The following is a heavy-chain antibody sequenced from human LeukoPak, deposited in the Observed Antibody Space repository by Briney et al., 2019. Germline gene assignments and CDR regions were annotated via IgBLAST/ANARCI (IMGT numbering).Heavy chain of an antibody. CDR2: ITSGGTTI. Sequence: GGSLRLSCAASGFTFRTYNMNWVRQAPGKGLEWVSYITSGGTTIYYADSVKGRFTISRDNSENTLYLQMNSLRADDTAVYYCARSGRGVTVVRGVIIPIGVPWGQGTLVTVSS. V-gene: IGHV3-48*01. CDR1: GFTFRTYN. J-gene: IGHJ5*02. CDR3: ARSGRGVTVVRGVIIPIGVP. D-gene: IGHD3-10*01.